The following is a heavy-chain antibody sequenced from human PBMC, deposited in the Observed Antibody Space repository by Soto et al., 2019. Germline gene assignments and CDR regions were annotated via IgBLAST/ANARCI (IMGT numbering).Heavy chain of an antibody. D-gene: IGHD5-12*01. CDR2: IYPGDSDT. CDR3: QRTPGYEIDY. CDR1: GYSFVSYW. J-gene: IGHJ4*02. Sequence: PWDSLKISCKGAGYSFVSYWIGWVRQMPGKGLEWMGIIYPGDSDTRYSPSFQGQITISADRSVTAVYLQWSSLKASDTAIYYCQRTPGYEIDYWGKAPMVSVSP. V-gene: IGHV5-51*01.